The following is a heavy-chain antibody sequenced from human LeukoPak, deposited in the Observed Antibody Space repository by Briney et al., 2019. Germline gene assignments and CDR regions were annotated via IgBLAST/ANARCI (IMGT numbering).Heavy chain of an antibody. Sequence: GGSLRLSCAASGFTFSSYWMHWVRQAPGKGLEWVSAISGSGGSTYYADSVKGRFTISRDNSKNTLYLQMNSLRAEDTAVYYCARDRTWFGTDYWGQGTLVTVSS. D-gene: IGHD3-10*01. CDR3: ARDRTWFGTDY. CDR1: GFTFSSYW. V-gene: IGHV3-23*01. J-gene: IGHJ4*02. CDR2: ISGSGGST.